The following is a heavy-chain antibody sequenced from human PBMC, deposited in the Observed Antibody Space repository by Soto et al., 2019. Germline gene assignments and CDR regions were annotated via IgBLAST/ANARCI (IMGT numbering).Heavy chain of an antibody. Sequence: GESLKISCKGSGYTFATTWIAWVRQMPGKGLERMGIIYPSDSDTKYSPSFQGQVTISADKSISTAYLQWNSLEASDTAMYYCARGSGYHYYWGQGTQVTVSS. V-gene: IGHV5-51*01. CDR3: ARGSGYHYY. J-gene: IGHJ4*02. CDR1: GYTFATTW. CDR2: IYPSDSDT. D-gene: IGHD5-12*01.